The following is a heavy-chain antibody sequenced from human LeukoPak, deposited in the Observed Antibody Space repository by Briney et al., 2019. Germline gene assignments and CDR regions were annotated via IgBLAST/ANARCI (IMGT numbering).Heavy chain of an antibody. D-gene: IGHD1-26*01. J-gene: IGHJ6*03. CDR3: ARGPYSGSYYRYYYYYMDV. Sequence: ASETLSLTCTVSGGSISSYYWSWIRQPPWKGLEWIGEINHSGSTNYNPSLKSRVTISVDTSKNQFSLKLSSVTAADTAVYYCARGPYSGSYYRYYYYYMDVWGKGTTVTVSS. CDR1: GGSISSYY. CDR2: INHSGST. V-gene: IGHV4-34*01.